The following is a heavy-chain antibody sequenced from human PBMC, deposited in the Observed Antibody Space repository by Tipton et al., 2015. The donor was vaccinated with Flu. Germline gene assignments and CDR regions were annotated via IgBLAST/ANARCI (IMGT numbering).Heavy chain of an antibody. CDR1: GFTVNNHY. CDR2: IYTGGSA. CDR3: SRDRS. J-gene: IGHJ5*02. V-gene: IGHV3-53*01. Sequence: SLRLSCAASGFTVNNHYWPWVRQAPGKGLEWVSVIYTGGSAYHGDSYAESVKGRFTVSTDSSENTVYLQMNNLRVEDTAMYYCSRDRSWGQGTLVTVSS.